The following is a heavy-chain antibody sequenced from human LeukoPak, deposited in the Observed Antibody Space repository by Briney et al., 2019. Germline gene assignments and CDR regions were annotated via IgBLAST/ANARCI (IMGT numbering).Heavy chain of an antibody. V-gene: IGHV1-18*01. Sequence: LEWMGWISAYNGNTNYAQKLQGRVTMTTDTSTSTAYMELRSLRSDDTAVYYCARGELGFDYWGQGTLVTVSS. CDR3: ARGELGFDY. CDR2: ISAYNGNT. D-gene: IGHD7-27*01. J-gene: IGHJ4*02.